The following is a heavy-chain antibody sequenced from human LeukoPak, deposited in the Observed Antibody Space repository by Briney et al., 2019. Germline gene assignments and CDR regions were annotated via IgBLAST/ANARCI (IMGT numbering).Heavy chain of an antibody. V-gene: IGHV3-21*01. Sequence: GGSLRLSCAASGFTFSSYSMNWVLQAPGKGLEWVSSISSSSSYIYYADSVKGRFTISRDNAKNSLYLQMNSLRAEDTAVYYCARATAPSAAFDYWGQGTLVTVSS. D-gene: IGHD6-13*01. J-gene: IGHJ4*02. CDR2: ISSSSSYI. CDR1: GFTFSSYS. CDR3: ARATAPSAAFDY.